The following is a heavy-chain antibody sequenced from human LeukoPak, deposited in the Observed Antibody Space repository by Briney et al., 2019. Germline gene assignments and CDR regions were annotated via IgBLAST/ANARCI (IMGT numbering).Heavy chain of an antibody. CDR3: ARDRMTGYCSSTSCYEGGYNWFDP. V-gene: IGHV4-38-2*02. D-gene: IGHD2-2*01. J-gene: IGHJ5*02. Sequence: KTSETLSLTCTVSGGSISSYYWGWIRQPPGKGLVWIGSIYHSGSTYYNPSLKSRVTISVDTSKNQFSLKLSSVTAADTAVYYCARDRMTGYCSSTSCYEGGYNWFDPWGQGTLVTVSS. CDR1: GGSISSYY. CDR2: IYHSGST.